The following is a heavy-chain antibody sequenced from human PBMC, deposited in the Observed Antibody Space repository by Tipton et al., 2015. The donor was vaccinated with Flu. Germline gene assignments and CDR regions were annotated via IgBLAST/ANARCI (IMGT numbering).Heavy chain of an antibody. CDR3: ARLSYYDVDLKNFYFDY. J-gene: IGHJ4*02. CDR1: SGSIRSTNYF. Sequence: TLSLTCTVSSGSIRSTNYFCAWIRQPPGKRLELIGSIYPSGTTYYNPSLKSRVTISADTSKSQFSLMLRSVTAAGTAVYYCARLSYYDVDLKNFYFDYWGQGALVTVSS. D-gene: IGHD3-10*02. CDR2: IYPSGTT. V-gene: IGHV4-39*01.